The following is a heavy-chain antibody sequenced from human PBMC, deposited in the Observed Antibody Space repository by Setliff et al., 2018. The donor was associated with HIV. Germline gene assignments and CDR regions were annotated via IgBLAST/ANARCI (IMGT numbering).Heavy chain of an antibody. CDR1: GFTFGSYW. CDR3: ATGFATSH. J-gene: IGHJ4*02. D-gene: IGHD1-26*01. Sequence: GGSLRSSCAASGFTFGSYWVSWVRQAPGKGLEWVANIKQDGSEKYYVDSVKGRFTISRDNAKNSLYLEMNSLRAEDTAVYYCATGFATSHWGQGTLVTVSS. V-gene: IGHV3-7*01. CDR2: IKQDGSEK.